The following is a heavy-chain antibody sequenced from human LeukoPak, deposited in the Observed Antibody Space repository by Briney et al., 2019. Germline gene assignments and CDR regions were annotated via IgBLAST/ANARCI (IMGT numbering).Heavy chain of an antibody. CDR3: ARPYYYDSRIDP. CDR2: FYYSSST. Sequence: SETLSLTCTVSGGSISSGDYYWSWIRQPPGKGLEWIGYFYYSSSTYYNPSLKSRVTISVDASKNQFSLKLSSVTAADTAVYYCARPYYYDSRIDPWGQGTLVTVSS. J-gene: IGHJ5*02. CDR1: GGSISSGDYY. V-gene: IGHV4-30-4*01. D-gene: IGHD3-22*01.